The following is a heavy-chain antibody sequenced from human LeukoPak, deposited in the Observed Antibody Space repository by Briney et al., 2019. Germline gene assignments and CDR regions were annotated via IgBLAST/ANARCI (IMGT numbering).Heavy chain of an antibody. CDR3: ARVIAAAEDYYYYGMDV. D-gene: IGHD6-13*01. CDR2: ISSSSSYI. Sequence: GGSLRLSCAASGFTLSSYSMNWVRQAPGKGLEWVSSISSSSSYIYYADSVKGRFTISRDNAKNSLYLQMNSLRAEDTAVYCCARVIAAAEDYYYYGMDVWGQGTTVTVSS. CDR1: GFTLSSYS. J-gene: IGHJ6*02. V-gene: IGHV3-21*01.